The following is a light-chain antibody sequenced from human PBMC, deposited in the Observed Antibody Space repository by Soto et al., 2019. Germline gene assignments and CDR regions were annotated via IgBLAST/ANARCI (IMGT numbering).Light chain of an antibody. J-gene: IGLJ2*01. CDR2: DNN. CDR3: QSYDISLSVV. Sequence: QAVVTQPPSVSGAPGQRVTISCTGSSSNIGAGYDVHWYQQLPGTAPKLLIYDNNNRSSGVPDRFSGSKSGTSASLAITGLQAEDEADYYCQSYDISLSVVFGGGTKVTVL. V-gene: IGLV1-40*01. CDR1: SSNIGAGYD.